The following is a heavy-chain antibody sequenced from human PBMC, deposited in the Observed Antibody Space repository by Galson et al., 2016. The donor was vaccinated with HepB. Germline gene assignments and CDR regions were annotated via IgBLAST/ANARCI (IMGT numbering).Heavy chain of an antibody. CDR2: IYPGDSDT. J-gene: IGHJ4*02. D-gene: IGHD1-26*01. CDR3: ARAIMGDTFIDPGIPQYDFDI. CDR1: GSTFTRYW. V-gene: IGHV5-51*01. Sequence: QSGAEVKKPGESLKISCRVSGSTFTRYWIGWLRQASGKGLEWMGTIYPGDSDTRYSPSFQGQVSISADKSINTAYLQWTSLKDSDNAMICCARAIMGDTFIDPGIPQYDFDIWGQGSRVTVSS.